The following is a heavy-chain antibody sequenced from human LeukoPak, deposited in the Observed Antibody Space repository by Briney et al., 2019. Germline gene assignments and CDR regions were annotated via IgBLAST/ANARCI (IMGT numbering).Heavy chain of an antibody. CDR3: ARQGGRSGYNDLLLPVDY. CDR2: IYYSGST. D-gene: IGHD3-3*01. J-gene: IGHJ4*02. CDR1: GGSISSGGYY. Sequence: SQTLSLTCTVSGGSISSGGYYWSWIRQHPGKGLEWIGYIYYSGSTYYNPSLKSRVTISVDTSKNQFSLKLSSVTAADTAVYYCARQGGRSGYNDLLLPVDYWGQGSLVTVSS. V-gene: IGHV4-31*03.